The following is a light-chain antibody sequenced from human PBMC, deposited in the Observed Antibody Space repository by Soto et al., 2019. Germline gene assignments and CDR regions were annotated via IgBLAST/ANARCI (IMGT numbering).Light chain of an antibody. Sequence: DIQMIQSPSTLSASVGDKDTITCRASQSISSWLAWYQQKPGKAPKLLIYDASSLESGVPSRFSGSGSGTEFTLTISSLQPDDFATYYCQQYNSYSRTFGQGTRWIS. CDR1: QSISSW. CDR3: QQYNSYSRT. CDR2: DAS. J-gene: IGKJ1*01. V-gene: IGKV1-5*01.